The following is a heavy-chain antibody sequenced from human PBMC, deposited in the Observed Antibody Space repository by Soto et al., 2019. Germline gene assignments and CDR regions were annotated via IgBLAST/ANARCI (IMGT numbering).Heavy chain of an antibody. Sequence: GGSLRLSCAASGFTFSPYEMSWVRQAPGKGLEWISYISSSGSTIHYADSVKGRFSISRDNAKKSLFLQMNSLRAEDTAVYYCVREAPCSNGVCQFDYWGRGTLVTVSS. CDR1: GFTFSPYE. D-gene: IGHD2-8*01. J-gene: IGHJ4*02. CDR2: ISSSGSTI. CDR3: VREAPCSNGVCQFDY. V-gene: IGHV3-48*03.